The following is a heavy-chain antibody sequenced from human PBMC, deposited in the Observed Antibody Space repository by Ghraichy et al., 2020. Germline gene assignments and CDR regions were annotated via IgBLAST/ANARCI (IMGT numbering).Heavy chain of an antibody. CDR2: IYTSGST. Sequence: SETLSLTCTVSGGSISSYYWSWIRQPAGKGLEWIGRIYTSGSTNYNPSLKSRVTMSVDTSKNQFSLKLSSVTAADTAVYYCARGAMVRRYYGMDVWGQGTTVTVSS. V-gene: IGHV4-4*07. CDR1: GGSISSYY. J-gene: IGHJ6*02. D-gene: IGHD3-10*01. CDR3: ARGAMVRRYYGMDV.